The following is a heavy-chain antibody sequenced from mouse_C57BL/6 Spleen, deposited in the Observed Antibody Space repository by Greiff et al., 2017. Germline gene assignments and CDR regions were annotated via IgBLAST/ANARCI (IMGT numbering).Heavy chain of an antibody. Sequence: EVKLMESGPELVKPGASVKIPCKASGYTFTDYNMDWVKQSHGKSLEWIGDINPNNGGTIYNQKFKGKATLTVDKSSSTAYMELRSLTSEDTAVYYCARYGYDVGYYAMDYWGQGTSVTVSS. CDR3: ARYGYDVGYYAMDY. CDR1: GYTFTDYN. J-gene: IGHJ4*01. V-gene: IGHV1-18*01. D-gene: IGHD2-2*01. CDR2: INPNNGGT.